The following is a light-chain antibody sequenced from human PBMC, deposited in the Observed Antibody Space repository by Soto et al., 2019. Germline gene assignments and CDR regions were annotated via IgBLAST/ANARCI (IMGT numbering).Light chain of an antibody. V-gene: IGKV3-15*01. J-gene: IGKJ1*01. CDR2: GAS. Sequence: EIVMTESPATLSLSPRQRATLSCMASQSVSRKLDWYQQRPGKAPRLLIHGASTRATGIPARLSGSGYGTELTITISSLQSEDFEVYYCQQYNKWPLAFGQGTKVDIK. CDR1: QSVSRK. CDR3: QQYNKWPLA.